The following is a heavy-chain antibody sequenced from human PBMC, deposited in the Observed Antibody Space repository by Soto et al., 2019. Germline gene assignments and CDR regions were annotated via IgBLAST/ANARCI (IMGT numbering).Heavy chain of an antibody. Sequence: QVHLVESGGGVVQPGRSLRLSCAASGFTFSNYGMHWVRQAPGKGLEWVIVISYDGNVAYYADSVKGRFTISRDNSKNTLYLQMNSLRTEDTAMYYCAKEGPITNCYFDYWCQGTLVTVSS. D-gene: IGHD1-1*01. CDR3: AKEGPITNCYFDY. J-gene: IGHJ4*02. CDR1: GFTFSNYG. CDR2: ISYDGNVA. V-gene: IGHV3-30*18.